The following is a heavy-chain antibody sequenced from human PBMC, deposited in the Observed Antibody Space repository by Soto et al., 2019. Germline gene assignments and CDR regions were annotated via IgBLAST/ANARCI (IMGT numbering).Heavy chain of an antibody. V-gene: IGHV1-18*01. CDR3: ARDPYHVLMVNAPNLYGMDV. J-gene: IGHJ6*02. D-gene: IGHD2-8*01. CDR1: GYTFTNYA. CDR2: ISTYNGNT. Sequence: ASVKVSCKASGYTFTNYAMHWMRQAPGQRLEWMGRISTYNGNTNYPQSLQGRLTMTTDTSTTTAYMELRSLRSDDTAVYYCARDPYHVLMVNAPNLYGMDVWGQGTTVTVSS.